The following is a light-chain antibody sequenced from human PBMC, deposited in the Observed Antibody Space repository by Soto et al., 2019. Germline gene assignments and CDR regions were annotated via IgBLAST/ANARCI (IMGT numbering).Light chain of an antibody. V-gene: IGKV3-15*01. CDR3: QQYNNWPRT. CDR1: QSVSAN. Sequence: ETVVTQSPATLSVSPGERATLSCRASQSVSANLAWYQQKPGQAPRLLIYGAFTRATDIPARFSGSGSGTEFTLTISRLQSEDSAVYYCQQYNNWPRTFGQGT. CDR2: GAF. J-gene: IGKJ1*01.